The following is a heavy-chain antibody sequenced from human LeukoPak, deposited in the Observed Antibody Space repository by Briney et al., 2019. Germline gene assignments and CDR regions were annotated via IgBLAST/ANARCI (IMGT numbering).Heavy chain of an antibody. V-gene: IGHV4-59*01. CDR3: ARDSRYDSGWFDDGMDV. CDR2: MDDRGDS. Sequence: SETLSLTCTVSGDSMRSYYWSWIRQAPGKGLEWLGHMDDRGDSNYNPSLKGRGSISVDTSKNQFSLKLRSVTAADTAVYYCARDSRYDSGWFDDGMDVWGPGTTVTVSS. D-gene: IGHD6-13*01. J-gene: IGHJ6*02. CDR1: GDSMRSYY.